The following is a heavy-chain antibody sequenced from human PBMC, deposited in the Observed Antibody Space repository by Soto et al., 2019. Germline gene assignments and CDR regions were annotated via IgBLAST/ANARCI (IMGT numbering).Heavy chain of an antibody. Sequence: SQTLSLTCTVSGGSISSYYWSWIRQPPGKGLEWIGYIYYSGSTNYNPSLKSRVTISVDTSKNQFSLKLSSVTAADTAVYYCARRSSWYGRIFDYWGQGTLVTVSS. CDR3: ARRSSWYGRIFDY. CDR2: IYYSGST. J-gene: IGHJ4*02. V-gene: IGHV4-59*01. CDR1: GGSISSYY. D-gene: IGHD6-13*01.